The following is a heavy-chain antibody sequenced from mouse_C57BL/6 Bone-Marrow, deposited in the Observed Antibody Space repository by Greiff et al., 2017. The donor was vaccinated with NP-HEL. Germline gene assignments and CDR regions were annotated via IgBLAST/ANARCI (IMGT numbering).Heavy chain of an antibody. Sequence: VKQSCKASGYTFTSYWMHWVKQRPGQGLEWIGEIDPSDSYTNYNQKFKGKSTLTVDKSSSTAYMQLSSLTSEDSAVYYCARDSNYAYWYFDVWGTGTTVTVSS. CDR1: GYTFTSYW. J-gene: IGHJ1*03. CDR3: ARDSNYAYWYFDV. D-gene: IGHD2-5*01. V-gene: IGHV1-69*01. CDR2: IDPSDSYT.